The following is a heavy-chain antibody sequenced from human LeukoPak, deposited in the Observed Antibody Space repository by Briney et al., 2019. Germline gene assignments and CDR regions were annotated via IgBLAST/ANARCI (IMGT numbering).Heavy chain of an antibody. CDR3: ARRGGAGSYLGYFDS. CDR2: VGGSGGST. V-gene: IGHV3-23*01. J-gene: IGHJ4*02. CDR1: GFILRSYA. Sequence: PGGSLRLSCAASGFILRSYAMSWVRQAPGKGLEWVSAVGGSGGSTYYADSVRGRFSKSRDNSKNSLYLQMNSLRAEDTAVYFCARRGGAGSYLGYFDSWGQGTLVTVSS. D-gene: IGHD3-10*01.